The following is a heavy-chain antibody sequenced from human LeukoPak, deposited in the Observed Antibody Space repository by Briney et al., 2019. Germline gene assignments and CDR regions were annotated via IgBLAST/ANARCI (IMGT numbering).Heavy chain of an antibody. D-gene: IGHD6-19*01. V-gene: IGHV3-21*01. CDR1: GFTFSSYS. CDR3: ARYGNGAWLAHYSFDI. J-gene: IGHJ3*02. Sequence: GGSLRLSCAASGFTFSSYSMNWVRQAPGKGLEWVSSISSSSSYIYYADSVKGRFTISRDNAKNSLYLQMNSLRAEDTAVYYCARYGNGAWLAHYSFDIWGQGTMVTVSS. CDR2: ISSSSSYI.